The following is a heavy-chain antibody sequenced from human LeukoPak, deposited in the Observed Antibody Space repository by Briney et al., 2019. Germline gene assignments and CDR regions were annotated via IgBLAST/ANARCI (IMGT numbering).Heavy chain of an antibody. CDR2: INHSGST. CDR1: GGSFSGYY. CDR3: ARGRQWLVRNGFDY. D-gene: IGHD6-19*01. Sequence: SETLTLTCAVYGGSFSGYYWSWIRQPPGKGLEWIGEINHSGSTNYNPSLKSRVTISVDTSKNQFSLKLSSVTAADTAVYYCARGRQWLVRNGFDYWGQGTLVTVSS. J-gene: IGHJ4*02. V-gene: IGHV4-34*01.